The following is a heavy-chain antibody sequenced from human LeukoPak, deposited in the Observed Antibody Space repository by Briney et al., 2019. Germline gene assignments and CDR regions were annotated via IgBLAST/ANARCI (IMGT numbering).Heavy chain of an antibody. V-gene: IGHV3-48*01. CDR1: GFTFSSYS. D-gene: IGHD6-19*01. CDR3: ARDGLWLALPGDY. CDR2: ISSSSSTI. Sequence: PGGSLRLSCAASGFTFSSYSMNWVRQAPGKGLEWVSYISSSSSTIYYADSVKGRFTISRDNAKNSLYLQMNSLRAEDTAVYYCARDGLWLALPGDYWGQGTLVTVSS. J-gene: IGHJ4*02.